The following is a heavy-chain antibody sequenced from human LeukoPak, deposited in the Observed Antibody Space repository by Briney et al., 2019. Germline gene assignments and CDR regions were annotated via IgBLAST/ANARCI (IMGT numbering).Heavy chain of an antibody. J-gene: IGHJ4*02. CDR2: INHSGST. Sequence: PSETLSLTCAVYGGSFSGYYWSWIRQPPGKGLEWIGEINHSGSTNYNPSLKSRVTISVDTSKNQFSLKLSSVTAADTAVYYCARGRGDYTWGSYRYYVSYYFDYWGQGTLVTVSS. V-gene: IGHV4-34*01. CDR1: GGSFSGYY. CDR3: ARGRGDYTWGSYRYYVSYYFDY. D-gene: IGHD3-16*02.